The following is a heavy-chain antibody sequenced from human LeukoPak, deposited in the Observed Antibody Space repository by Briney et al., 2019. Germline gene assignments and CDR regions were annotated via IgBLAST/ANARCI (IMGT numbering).Heavy chain of an antibody. V-gene: IGHV1-2*04. CDR3: ARVAVVVTAKGPHDAFDI. CDR1: GYTFTGYY. CDR2: INPNSGGT. D-gene: IGHD2-21*02. Sequence: GASVKVSCKASGYTFTGYYMHWVRQAPGQGLEWMGWINPNSGGTNYAQKFQGWVTMTRDTSISTAYMELSRLRSDDTAVYYCARVAVVVTAKGPHDAFDIWGQGTMVTVSS. J-gene: IGHJ3*02.